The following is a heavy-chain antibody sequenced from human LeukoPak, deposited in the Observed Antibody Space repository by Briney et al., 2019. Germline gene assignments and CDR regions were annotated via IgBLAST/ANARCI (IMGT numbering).Heavy chain of an antibody. V-gene: IGHV4-59*01. CDR2: IDYSGST. D-gene: IGHD4-17*01. J-gene: IGHJ6*02. CDR3: AREAWVSGDSKYRYYGIDV. Sequence: KPSETLSLTCTVSGASISSYYWSWLRQPPGKGLEWIGYIDYSGSTNYTPSLKSRVTISVDTSKNQFSLKLSSVTAADTALYYCAREAWVSGDSKYRYYGIDVWGQGTTVTVSS. CDR1: GASISSYY.